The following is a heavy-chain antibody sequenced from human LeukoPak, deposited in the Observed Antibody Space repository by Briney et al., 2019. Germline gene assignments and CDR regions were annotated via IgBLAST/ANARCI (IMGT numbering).Heavy chain of an antibody. J-gene: IGHJ3*01. V-gene: IGHV3-23*01. CDR2: ISRAGDRT. CDR1: GFTFSSYA. Sequence: GGSLRLSCAASGFTFSSYAMSWVRQAPGKGLEWVSSISRAGDRTYYEDSVKGRFTISRDNSRNTMYLQMNSLRAEDTAVYYCARGESFAFDVWGQGTMVTVSS. CDR3: ARGESFAFDV.